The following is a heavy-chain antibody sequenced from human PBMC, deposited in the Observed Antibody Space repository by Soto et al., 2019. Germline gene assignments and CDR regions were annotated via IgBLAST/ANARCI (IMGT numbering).Heavy chain of an antibody. V-gene: IGHV4-30-4*01. J-gene: IGHJ3*01. CDR3: ARGSTHRGDDAFDV. CDR2: IYNSGST. Sequence: SETLSLTCNVSGGSFSSGAFYWSWIRQPPGKGLEWIGYIYNSGSTDYNPSLKSRLTISVDTSKKQFSLKLGSVTAADTAIYYCARGSTHRGDDAFDVWGQGTMATVSS. D-gene: IGHD3-10*01. CDR1: GGSFSSGAFY.